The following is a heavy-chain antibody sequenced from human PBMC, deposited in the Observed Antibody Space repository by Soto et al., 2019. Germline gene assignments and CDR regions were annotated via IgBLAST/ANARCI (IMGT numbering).Heavy chain of an antibody. D-gene: IGHD2-15*01. CDR3: ARGVIYCSCGSCYSNRGYYYYYYDTD. J-gene: IGHJ6*03. CDR2: IYYSGST. CDR1: GGPISSYY. Sequence: PSKALAGISTVSGGPISSYYWSWIRQPPGKGLEWIGYIYYSGSTNYNPSFKSRVTISVDTSKNQFSLKLSSVTAADTAVYYCARGVIYCSCGSCYSNRGYYYYYYDTD. V-gene: IGHV4-59*08.